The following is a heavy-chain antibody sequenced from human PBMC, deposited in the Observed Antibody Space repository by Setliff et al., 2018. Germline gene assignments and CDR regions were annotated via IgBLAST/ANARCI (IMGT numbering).Heavy chain of an antibody. D-gene: IGHD3-3*01. J-gene: IGHJ3*02. CDR1: GYIFTDYY. V-gene: IGHV1-2*06. CDR2: INPNSGRT. Sequence: ASVKVSCKPSGYIFTDYYIHWVRQAPGQGLEWMGRINPNSGRTDYAQKFQGRVTMTRDTSTSTVYMEVSSLRSEDTAAYFCARDRFYNSWSGTSITAPHDAFDIWGQGTMVTVSS. CDR3: ARDRFYNSWSGTSITAPHDAFDI.